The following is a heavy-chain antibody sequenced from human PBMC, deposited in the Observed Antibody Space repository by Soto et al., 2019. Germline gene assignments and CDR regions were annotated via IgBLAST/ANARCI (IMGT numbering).Heavy chain of an antibody. CDR3: ARDRLSRDCRGGSCYSNYYGMDV. CDR1: GGSISSGGYY. Sequence: QVQLQESGPGLVKPSQTLSLTCTVSGGSISSGGYYWSWIRQHPGKGLEWIGYIYYSGSTYYNPSLKSRVTISVDTSKNQFSLKLSSVTAADTAVYYCARDRLSRDCRGGSCYSNYYGMDVWGQGTTVTVSS. J-gene: IGHJ6*02. D-gene: IGHD2-15*01. V-gene: IGHV4-31*03. CDR2: IYYSGST.